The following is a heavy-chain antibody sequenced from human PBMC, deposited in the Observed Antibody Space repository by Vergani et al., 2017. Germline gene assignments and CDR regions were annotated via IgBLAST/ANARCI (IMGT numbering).Heavy chain of an antibody. CDR1: GFTFSSYA. Sequence: EVQLVESGGGLVQPGRSLRLSCAASGFTFSSYAMSWVRQAPGKGLEWVSAISWNSGSIGYADSVKGRFTISRDNAKNSLYLQMNSLRAEDTALYYCAKDMGYGGAARAGVDYWGQGTLVTVSS. CDR3: AKDMGYGGAARAGVDY. CDR2: ISWNSGSI. V-gene: IGHV3-9*01. D-gene: IGHD6-6*01. J-gene: IGHJ4*02.